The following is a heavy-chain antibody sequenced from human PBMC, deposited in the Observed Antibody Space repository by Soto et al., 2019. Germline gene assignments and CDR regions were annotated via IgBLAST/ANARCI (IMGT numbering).Heavy chain of an antibody. CDR1: GFNFTTYA. V-gene: IGHV3-23*01. CDR2: ITGSTYSK. CDR3: VKPLPSMVRPEVGHGVDV. J-gene: IGHJ6*02. D-gene: IGHD3-10*01. Sequence: EVQLLESGGGLLQPGGSLRLSCAASGFNFTTYAMSWVRQAPGKGLEWVSGITGSTYSKFYADSVKGRFTISRDNPKNTLYLQLTSLSADATAVYSCVKPLPSMVRPEVGHGVDVWGQGTTVIVSS.